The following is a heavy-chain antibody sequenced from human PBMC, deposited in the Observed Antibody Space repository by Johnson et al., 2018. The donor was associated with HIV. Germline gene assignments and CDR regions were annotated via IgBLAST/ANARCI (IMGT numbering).Heavy chain of an antibody. CDR3: AKDYYYDSSGSRAFDI. Sequence: VQLVESGGGLVQPGGSLRLSCAASDFTVGSIYMSWVRQAPGKGLEWVSGISWNSGSIGYADSVKGRFTISRDNAKNSLYLQMNSLRAEDTAVYYCAKDYYYDSSGSRAFDICGQGTMVTVSS. J-gene: IGHJ3*02. CDR1: DFTVGSIY. V-gene: IGHV3-9*01. D-gene: IGHD3-22*01. CDR2: ISWNSGSI.